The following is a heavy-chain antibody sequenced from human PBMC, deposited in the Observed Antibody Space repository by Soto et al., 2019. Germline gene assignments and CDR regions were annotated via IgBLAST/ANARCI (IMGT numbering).Heavy chain of an antibody. Sequence: EVLLVESGGGLVKPGGSLRLSCAASGLTFSSYSMNWVRQAPGMGLEWVSSISSSSSTIYYADSVKGRFTISRDNAKNSLYLQMDSLRDEDTAVYYCARDGKVAAGPDDYWGQGTLVTVSS. CDR3: ARDGKVAAGPDDY. J-gene: IGHJ4*02. CDR1: GLTFSSYS. V-gene: IGHV3-21*01. D-gene: IGHD6-13*01. CDR2: ISSSSSTI.